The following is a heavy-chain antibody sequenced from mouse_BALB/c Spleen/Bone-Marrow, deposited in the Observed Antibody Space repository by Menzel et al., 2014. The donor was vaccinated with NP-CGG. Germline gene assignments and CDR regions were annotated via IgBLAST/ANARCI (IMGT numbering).Heavy chain of an antibody. D-gene: IGHD1-2*01. CDR3: ARRGYGYGFAY. CDR1: DYTFTSYW. Sequence: QVQLQQSGAELVKPGAPVKLSCKASDYTFTSYWMNWVKQRPGRGLEWIGRIDPSDSETHYNQKFKDKATLTVDKSSSTAYIQLSSLTSEDSAVYYCARRGYGYGFAYWGQGTLVTVSA. J-gene: IGHJ3*01. CDR2: IDPSDSET. V-gene: IGHV1-69*02.